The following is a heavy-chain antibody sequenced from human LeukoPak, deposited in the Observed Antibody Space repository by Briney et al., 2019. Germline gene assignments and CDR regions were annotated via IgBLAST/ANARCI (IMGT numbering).Heavy chain of an antibody. J-gene: IGHJ4*02. V-gene: IGHV4-59*08. Sequence: SETLSLTCTVSGDSITSYYWSWIRQPPGKGLEWIGYIYYSGSTNYNPSLKSRVTTSVDTSKNQFSLKLSSVTAADTAVYYCARRINYFDYWGQGILVTVSS. CDR1: GDSITSYY. CDR2: IYYSGST. D-gene: IGHD2-15*01. CDR3: ARRINYFDY.